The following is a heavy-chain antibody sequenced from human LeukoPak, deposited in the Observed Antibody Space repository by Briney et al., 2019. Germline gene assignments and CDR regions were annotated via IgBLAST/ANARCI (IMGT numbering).Heavy chain of an antibody. CDR1: GGSISSSSYY. J-gene: IGHJ5*02. D-gene: IGHD3-9*01. V-gene: IGHV4-39*07. Sequence: PSETLSLTCTVSGGSISSSSYYWGWIRQPPGKGLEWIGSIYYSGSTYYNPSLKSRVTISVDTSKNQFSLKLSSVTAADTAVYYCARVILSGYDILTPGYGWFDPWGQGTLVTVSS. CDR3: ARVILSGYDILTPGYGWFDP. CDR2: IYYSGST.